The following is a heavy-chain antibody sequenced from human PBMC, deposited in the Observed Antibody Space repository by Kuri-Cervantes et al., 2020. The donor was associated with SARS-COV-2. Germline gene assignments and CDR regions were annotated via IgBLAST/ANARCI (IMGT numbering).Heavy chain of an antibody. CDR1: GFTFSSYE. V-gene: IGHV3-48*03. CDR3: ARGSSGYYYEDYFDY. CDR2: ISSSGSTI. J-gene: IGHJ4*02. Sequence: GGSLRLSCAASGFTFSSYEMNWVRQAPGKGLEWVSYISSSGSTIYYADSVKGRFTISRDNAKNSLYLQMNSLRAEDTAAYYCARGSSGYYYEDYFDYWGQGTLVTVSS. D-gene: IGHD3-22*01.